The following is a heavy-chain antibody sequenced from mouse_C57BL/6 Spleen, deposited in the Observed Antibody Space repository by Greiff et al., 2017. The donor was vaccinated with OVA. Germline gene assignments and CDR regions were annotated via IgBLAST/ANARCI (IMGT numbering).Heavy chain of an antibody. CDR3: TIRYDGSSHWYFDV. V-gene: IGHV1-5*01. Sequence: VQLQQSGTVLARPGASVKMSCKTSGYTFTSYWMHWVKQRPGQGLEGIGAIYPGNSDTSFNEKFKGKAKLTAVTSASTAYIEHTSQTNDNSAVDYLTIRYDGSSHWYFDVWGTGTTLTVSS. D-gene: IGHD1-1*01. J-gene: IGHJ1*03. CDR1: GYTFTSYW. CDR2: IYPGNSDT.